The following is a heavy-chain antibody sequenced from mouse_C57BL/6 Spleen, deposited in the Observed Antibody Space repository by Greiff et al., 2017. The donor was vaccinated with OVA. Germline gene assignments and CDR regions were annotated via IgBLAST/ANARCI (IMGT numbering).Heavy chain of an antibody. V-gene: IGHV2-5*01. CDR3: AKKGGYDGDKAMDY. D-gene: IGHD2-2*01. J-gene: IGHJ4*01. CDR2: IWRGGST. CDR1: GFSLTSYG. Sequence: QVQLQQSGPGLVQPSQSLSITCTVSGFSLTSYGVHWVRQSPGKGLEWLGVIWRGGSTDYNAAFMSRLSITKDNSKSQVFFKMNSLQADDTAIYDCAKKGGYDGDKAMDYWGQGTSVTVSS.